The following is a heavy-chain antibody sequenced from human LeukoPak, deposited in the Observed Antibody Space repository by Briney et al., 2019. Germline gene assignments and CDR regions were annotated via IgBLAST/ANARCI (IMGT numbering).Heavy chain of an antibody. V-gene: IGHV1-46*01. Sequence: ASVKVSCKASGYTFTSYYMHWVRQAPGQGLEWMGIINPSGGSTSYAQKFQGRVTMTRDMSTSTVYMELSSLRSDDTAVYYCARLTYYDFWSGYNYAFDIWGQGTMVTVSS. D-gene: IGHD3-3*01. CDR1: GYTFTSYY. CDR3: ARLTYYDFWSGYNYAFDI. CDR2: INPSGGST. J-gene: IGHJ3*02.